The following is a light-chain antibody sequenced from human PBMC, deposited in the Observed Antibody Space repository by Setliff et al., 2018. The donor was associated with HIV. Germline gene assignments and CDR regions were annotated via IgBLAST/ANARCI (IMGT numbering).Light chain of an antibody. CDR2: DVS. Sequence: QSALTQPASVSGSPGQSITISCTGTSSDVGGFNYVSWYQQHPGKAPKLVISDVSNRPSGVSNRFSGSKSGNTASLTISGLQAEDEADYYCSSYTNTPLYVFGTGTKVTVL. J-gene: IGLJ1*01. CDR1: SSDVGGFNY. V-gene: IGLV2-14*03. CDR3: SSYTNTPLYV.